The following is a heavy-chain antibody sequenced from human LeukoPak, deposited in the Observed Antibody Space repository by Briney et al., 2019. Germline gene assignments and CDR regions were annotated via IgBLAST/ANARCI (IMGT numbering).Heavy chain of an antibody. CDR2: ISYDGSNK. D-gene: IGHD1-26*01. Sequence: SCKASGYTFTGYYMHWVRQAPGKGLEWVAVISYDGSNKYYADSVKGRFTISRDNSKNTLYLQTNSLRAEDTAVYYCARPRRVGATSPINYWGQGTLVTVSS. CDR3: ARPRRVGATSPINY. V-gene: IGHV3-30-3*01. CDR1: GYTFTGYY. J-gene: IGHJ4*02.